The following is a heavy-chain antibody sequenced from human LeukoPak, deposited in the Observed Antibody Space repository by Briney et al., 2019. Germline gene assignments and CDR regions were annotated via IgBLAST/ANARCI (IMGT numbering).Heavy chain of an antibody. CDR3: ARSDGIVGEEAWFDP. CDR1: GGSIGTFH. D-gene: IGHD1-26*01. Sequence: KPSETLSLTCSVSGGSIGTFHSHWIRQPPGKGLESIAYIFTSEVTKYRPFLKSRVTISVDTSKNQVSLRLSPVTAADTAVYYCARSDGIVGEEAWFDPWGQGTLVTVSS. J-gene: IGHJ5*02. V-gene: IGHV4-4*09. CDR2: IFTSEVT.